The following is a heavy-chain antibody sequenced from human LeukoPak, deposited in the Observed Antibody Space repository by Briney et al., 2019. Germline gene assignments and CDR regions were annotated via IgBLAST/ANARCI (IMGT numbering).Heavy chain of an antibody. J-gene: IGHJ6*03. D-gene: IGHD3-10*01. CDR1: GGSLSSSSYY. V-gene: IGHV4-39*07. CDR2: IYYSGST. Sequence: SETLSLTCTVSGGSLSSSSYYWGWLRQPPGKGLEWIGSIYYSGSTYYNPSLKSRVTISVDTSKNQFSLKLSSVTAADTAVYYCARRTYYYGSGSYYHCYYSMDVWGKGTTVTISS. CDR3: ARRTYYYGSGSYYHCYYSMDV.